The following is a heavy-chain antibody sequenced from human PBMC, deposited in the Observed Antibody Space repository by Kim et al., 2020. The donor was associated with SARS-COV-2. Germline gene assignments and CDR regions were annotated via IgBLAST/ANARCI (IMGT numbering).Heavy chain of an antibody. CDR2: ISSKVYGGTT. CDR1: GFTFGDYA. Sequence: GGSLRLSCTASGFTFGDYAMSWFRQAPGKGLEWVGLISSKVYGGTTEYAAYVKGRFTISRAESKSITYLQTNSLKTEDTAVYHCTRGLYNPAYWGQGTLVTVSS. V-gene: IGHV3-49*03. CDR3: TRGLYNPAY. J-gene: IGHJ4*02. D-gene: IGHD1-20*01.